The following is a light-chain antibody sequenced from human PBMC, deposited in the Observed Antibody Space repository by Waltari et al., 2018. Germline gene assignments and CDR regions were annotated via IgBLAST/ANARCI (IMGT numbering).Light chain of an antibody. CDR1: TSNIGSHT. V-gene: IGLV1-44*01. J-gene: IGLJ2*01. CDR3: ATWDDSLNGHV. CDR2: SND. Sequence: QSVRTQPPSASGTPGQKVHISCSGSTSNIGSHTVNWYQQLPGAAPKLLIFSNDQRPSGVPDRFAGSKSGTSASLAISGLQSEDEADYYCATWDDSLNGHVFGGGTKV.